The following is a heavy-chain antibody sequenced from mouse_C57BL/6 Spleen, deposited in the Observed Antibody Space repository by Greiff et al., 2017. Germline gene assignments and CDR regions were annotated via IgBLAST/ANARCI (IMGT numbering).Heavy chain of an antibody. CDR1: GYTFTDYY. CDR2: IYPGSGNT. V-gene: IGHV1-76*01. Sequence: QVQLKESGAELVRPGASVKLSCKASGYTFTDYYINWVKQRPGQGLEWIARIYPGSGNTYYNEKFKGKATLTAEKSSSTAYMQLSSLTSEDSAVYFCARTPHSRAMDYWGQGTSVTVSS. D-gene: IGHD1-1*01. CDR3: ARTPHSRAMDY. J-gene: IGHJ4*01.